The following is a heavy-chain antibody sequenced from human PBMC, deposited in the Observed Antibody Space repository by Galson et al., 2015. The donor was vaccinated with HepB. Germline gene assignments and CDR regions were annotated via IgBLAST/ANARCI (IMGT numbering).Heavy chain of an antibody. CDR1: GFTFSSYA. V-gene: IGHV1-69*04. Sequence: SCAASGFTFSSYAISWVRQAPGQGLEWMGRIIPILGIANYAQKFQGRVTITADKSTSTAYMELSSLRSEDTAVYYCAAQGGIVVVPAAIEGASNFDYWGQGTLVTVSS. CDR2: IIPILGIA. J-gene: IGHJ4*02. CDR3: AAQGGIVVVPAAIEGASNFDY. D-gene: IGHD2-2*01.